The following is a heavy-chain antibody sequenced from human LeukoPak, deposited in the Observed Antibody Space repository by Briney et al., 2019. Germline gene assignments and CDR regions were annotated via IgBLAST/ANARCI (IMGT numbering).Heavy chain of an antibody. CDR3: ARVEYYFDY. V-gene: IGHV3-48*02. CDR1: GFTFSTYS. Sequence: PGGSLSLSCAASGFTFSTYSMKCVRQAPGEGLECVSYITRSSSNIYYADSVEGRFTLSRDNAKNSLYLQMNSLRDEDTAVYYCARVEYYFDYWGEGTLVTVSS. J-gene: IGHJ4*02. CDR2: ITRSSSNI.